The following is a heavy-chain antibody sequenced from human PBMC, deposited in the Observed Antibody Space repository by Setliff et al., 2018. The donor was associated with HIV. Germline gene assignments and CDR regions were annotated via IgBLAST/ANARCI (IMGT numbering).Heavy chain of an antibody. CDR1: GYSFTSYW. V-gene: IGHV5-51*01. Sequence: GESLKTSCKGSGYSFTSYWIGWVRQMPGKGLELMGIIYPGDSDTRYSPSFQGQVTISADKSISTAYLQWSSLKASDTAMYYCARRSGYDWGGAYYYGMDVWGQGTTVTVSS. J-gene: IGHJ6*02. CDR2: IYPGDSDT. CDR3: ARRSGYDWGGAYYYGMDV. D-gene: IGHD5-12*01.